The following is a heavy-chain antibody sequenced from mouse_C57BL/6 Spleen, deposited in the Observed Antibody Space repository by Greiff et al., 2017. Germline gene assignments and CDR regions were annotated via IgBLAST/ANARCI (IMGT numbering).Heavy chain of an antibody. CDR2: IYPGSGNT. V-gene: IGHV1-76*01. CDR3: AREFDFCYAMDY. CDR1: GYTFTDYY. J-gene: IGHJ4*01. Sequence: QVQLQQSGAELVRPGASVKLSCKASGYTFTDYYINWVKQRPGQGLEWIARIYPGSGNTYYNEKFKGKATLTAEKSSSTAYMQLSSLTSEDSAVYFGAREFDFCYAMDYWGQGTSGTVSS. D-gene: IGHD2-13*01.